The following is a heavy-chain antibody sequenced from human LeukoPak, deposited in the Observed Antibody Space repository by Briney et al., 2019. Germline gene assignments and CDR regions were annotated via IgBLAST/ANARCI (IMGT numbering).Heavy chain of an antibody. CDR1: GGSISIYY. Sequence: SETLSLTCTVSGGSISIYYWSWLRQPPGKGLEWLGYIYYSGSTTYYPSLKSRVTISVDTSKNQFSLKLSSVTAADTAVYYCARDQVPSAHYYGSGSYYPRTNWFDPWGQGTLVTVSS. CDR2: IYYSGST. D-gene: IGHD3-10*01. V-gene: IGHV4-59*01. J-gene: IGHJ5*02. CDR3: ARDQVPSAHYYGSGSYYPRTNWFDP.